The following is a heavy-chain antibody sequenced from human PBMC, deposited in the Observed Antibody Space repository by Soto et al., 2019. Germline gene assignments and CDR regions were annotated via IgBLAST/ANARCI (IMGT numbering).Heavy chain of an antibody. V-gene: IGHV4-39*01. CDR1: GSSISSSAYY. CDR3: ARQARGATYSDFDY. J-gene: IGHJ4*02. D-gene: IGHD1-26*01. Sequence: SETLSLTCTVSGSSISSSAYYWCWIRQPPGKGLEWIGSIYYSGTTFYVPSLKSRLFMSVDTSKNQFSLRLRSVTATDTAVYYSARQARGATYSDFDYWGQGTLVSVSS. CDR2: IYYSGTT.